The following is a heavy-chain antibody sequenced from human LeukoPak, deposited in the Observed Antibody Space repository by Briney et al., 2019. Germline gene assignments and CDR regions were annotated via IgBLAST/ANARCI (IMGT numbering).Heavy chain of an antibody. J-gene: IGHJ3*02. CDR2: IKQEGSEK. V-gene: IGHV3-7*01. CDR3: ARDLNDFWSGKDAFDI. CDR1: GFTFRSYW. Sequence: GGSLRLSCAASGFTFRSYWMNWVRQAPGKGLEWVANIKQEGSEKYVDSVKGRFTISRDNAKNSLYLQMNSLRAEDTAVYYCARDLNDFWSGKDAFDIWGQGTMVTVSS. D-gene: IGHD3-3*01.